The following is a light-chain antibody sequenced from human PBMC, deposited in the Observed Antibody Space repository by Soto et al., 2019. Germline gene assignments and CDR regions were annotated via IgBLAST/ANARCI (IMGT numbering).Light chain of an antibody. CDR2: DAS. CDR1: QDISNY. CDR3: QQYDNLPPYT. V-gene: IGKV1-33*01. Sequence: DIQMTQSPSSLSASVGDRVTITCQASQDISNYLNWYQQKPGKAPKLLIYDASNLETGVPSRFSASGSGTDFTFTISSLQPEDIATEYCQQYDNLPPYTFGQETKLQI. J-gene: IGKJ2*01.